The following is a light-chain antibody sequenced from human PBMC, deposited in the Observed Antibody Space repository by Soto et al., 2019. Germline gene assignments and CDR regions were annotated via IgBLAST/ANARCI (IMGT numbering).Light chain of an antibody. Sequence: QSALTQPRSVSGSPGQSVTISCTGTSSDVGGYNYVSWFQQHPGKAPKLIIYDVSKRPSGVPNRFSGSKSGNTASLTISGLQAEDEADYYCCSYAGSYTYVFVTGTKLTVL. CDR2: DVS. CDR3: CSYAGSYTYV. V-gene: IGLV2-11*01. J-gene: IGLJ1*01. CDR1: SSDVGGYNY.